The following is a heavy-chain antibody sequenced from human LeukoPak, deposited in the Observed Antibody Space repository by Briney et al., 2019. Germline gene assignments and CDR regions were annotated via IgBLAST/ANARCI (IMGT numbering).Heavy chain of an antibody. Sequence: SETLSLTCTVSGVFISSSSYYWGWIRQPPGKGLEWIGSIYYSGSTYYNPSLKSRVTISVDTSKNQFSLKLSSVTAADTAVYYCAREPGAVVVVAAPHWGQGTLVTVSS. CDR3: AREPGAVVVVAAPH. CDR2: IYYSGST. D-gene: IGHD2-15*01. V-gene: IGHV4-39*07. CDR1: GVFISSSSYY. J-gene: IGHJ4*02.